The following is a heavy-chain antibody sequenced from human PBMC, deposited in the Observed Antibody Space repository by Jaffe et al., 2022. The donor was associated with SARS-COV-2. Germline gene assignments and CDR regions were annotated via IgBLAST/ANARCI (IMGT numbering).Heavy chain of an antibody. CDR3: ARGVADYYGGYYMDV. D-gene: IGHD3-10*01. Sequence: QVQLVESGGGVVQPGRSLRLSCAASGFTFSSYAMHWVRQAPGKGLEWVAVISYDGSNKYYADSVKGRFTISRDNSKNTLYLQMNSLRAEDTAVYYCARGVADYYGGYYMDVWGKGTTVTVSS. V-gene: IGHV3-30*04. CDR2: ISYDGSNK. J-gene: IGHJ6*03. CDR1: GFTFSSYA.